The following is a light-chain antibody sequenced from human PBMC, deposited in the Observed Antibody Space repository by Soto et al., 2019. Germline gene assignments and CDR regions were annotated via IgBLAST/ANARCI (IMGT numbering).Light chain of an antibody. J-gene: IGLJ3*02. Sequence: QSVLTQPPSVSGAPGQRVTISCTGSSSNIGAGYDVHWYQQLPGTAPKLLIYGNSNRPSGVPDRFSGSKSANTASLTVSGLQAEDEADYYCMCYAGGNNWVFGGGTKVTVL. V-gene: IGLV1-40*01. CDR2: GNS. CDR1: SSNIGAGYD. CDR3: MCYAGGNNWV.